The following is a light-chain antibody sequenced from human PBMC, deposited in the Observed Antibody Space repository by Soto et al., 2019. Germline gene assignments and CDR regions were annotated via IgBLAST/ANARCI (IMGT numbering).Light chain of an antibody. CDR3: QHRSNWPIT. J-gene: IGKJ5*01. CDR1: QSVSSY. Sequence: EIVLTQSPATLSLSPGERATLSCRASQSVSSYLAWYQLKPGQAPRLLIYDASNKATGIPARFSGSGSGTDFTLTISSLDPEDFAVYYCQHRSNWPITFGQGTRLEMK. CDR2: DAS. V-gene: IGKV3-11*01.